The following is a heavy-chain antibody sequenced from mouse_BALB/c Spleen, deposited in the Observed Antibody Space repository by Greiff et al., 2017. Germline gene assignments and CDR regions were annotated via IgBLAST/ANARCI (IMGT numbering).Heavy chain of an antibody. CDR3: TRRIRAY. CDR2: IDPETGGT. J-gene: IGHJ3*01. CDR1: GYTFTDYE. D-gene: IGHD1-1*01. V-gene: IGHV1-15*01. Sequence: VQLQESGAELVRPGASVTLSCKASGYTFTDYEMHWVKQTPVHGLEWIGAIDPETGGTAYNQKFTGKATLTADKSSSTAYMELRSLTSEDSAVYYCTRRIRAYWGQGTLVTVSA.